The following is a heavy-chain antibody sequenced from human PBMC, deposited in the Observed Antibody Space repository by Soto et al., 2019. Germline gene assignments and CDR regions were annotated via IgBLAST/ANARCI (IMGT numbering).Heavy chain of an antibody. CDR3: ARENEWLAY. Sequence: GSLRLSCAASGYTFSDFYMSWIRQAPGKGLEWVSYISSYGDIIYYSDSVKGRFTISRDNAKNTLYLQMNSLRAEDTAVYYCARENEWLAYWGQGTLVTVSS. V-gene: IGHV3-11*01. CDR2: ISSYGDII. CDR1: GYTFSDFY. D-gene: IGHD1-1*01. J-gene: IGHJ4*02.